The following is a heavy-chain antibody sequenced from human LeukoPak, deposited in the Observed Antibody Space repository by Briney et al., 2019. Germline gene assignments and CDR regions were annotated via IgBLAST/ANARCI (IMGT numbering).Heavy chain of an antibody. V-gene: IGHV1-69*04. Sequence: SVKVSCKASGDTFSSYAISWVRQAPGQGLEWLGRIIPLLGIIHYAQKFQGRVTITADKSTSTAYMELSSLTSEDTAVYYCAREGKYYDFWSGLDYWGQGTLVTVSS. D-gene: IGHD3-3*01. J-gene: IGHJ4*02. CDR1: GDTFSSYA. CDR2: IIPLLGII. CDR3: AREGKYYDFWSGLDY.